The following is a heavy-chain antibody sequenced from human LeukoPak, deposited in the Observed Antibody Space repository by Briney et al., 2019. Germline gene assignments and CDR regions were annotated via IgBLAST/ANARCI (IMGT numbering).Heavy chain of an antibody. J-gene: IGHJ5*02. D-gene: IGHD6-13*01. CDR2: ISGSGDST. Sequence: GGSLRLSCAASGSTFSSYAMSWVRQAPGKGLGWVSAISGSGDSTYYADSVKGRFTISRDNSKNTLYLQMNSLRAEDTAVYYCAKSVGAAGPGWFDPWGQGTLVTVSS. V-gene: IGHV3-23*01. CDR1: GSTFSSYA. CDR3: AKSVGAAGPGWFDP.